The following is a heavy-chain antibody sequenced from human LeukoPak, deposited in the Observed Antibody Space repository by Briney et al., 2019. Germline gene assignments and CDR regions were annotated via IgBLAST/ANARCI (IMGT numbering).Heavy chain of an antibody. CDR3: AELGITMIGGV. V-gene: IGHV3-23*01. D-gene: IGHD3-10*02. CDR2: ISGSGGSTI. CDR1: GFNFSSYA. J-gene: IGHJ6*04. Sequence: GGSLRLSCAASGFNFSSYAMSWVRQAPGKGLEWVSVISGSGGSTIYYADSVKGRFTISRDNAKNSLYLQMNSLRAEDTAVYYCAELGITMIGGVWGKGTTVTISS.